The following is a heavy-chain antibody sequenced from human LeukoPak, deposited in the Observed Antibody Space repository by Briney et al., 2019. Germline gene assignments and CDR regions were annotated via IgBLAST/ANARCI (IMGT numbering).Heavy chain of an antibody. CDR2: IYSGGST. J-gene: IGHJ4*02. V-gene: IGHV3-66*04. D-gene: IGHD6-19*01. CDR1: GFTVSSNY. CDR3: ARQYSSGWYYYDY. Sequence: GGSLRLSCAASGFTVSSNYMSWVRQASGKGLEWVSVIYSGGSTYYADSVKGRFTISRDNSKNTLYLQMNSLRVEDTAVYYCARQYSSGWYYYDYWGQGTLVTVSS.